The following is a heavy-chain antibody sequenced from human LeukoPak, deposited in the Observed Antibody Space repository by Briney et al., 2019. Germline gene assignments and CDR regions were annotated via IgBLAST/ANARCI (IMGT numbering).Heavy chain of an antibody. CDR3: ARLSSLANIAARGRTWLDP. Sequence: SQTLSLTCTVSGGSISSGSYYWSWIRQPAGKGLEWIGHIYYSGSTNYSPSLKSRVTISVDTSKNQFSLKLSSVTTADTAVYYCARLSSLANIAARGRTWLDPWGQGSLVTVSS. D-gene: IGHD6-6*01. V-gene: IGHV4-61*09. J-gene: IGHJ5*02. CDR2: IYYSGST. CDR1: GGSISSGSYY.